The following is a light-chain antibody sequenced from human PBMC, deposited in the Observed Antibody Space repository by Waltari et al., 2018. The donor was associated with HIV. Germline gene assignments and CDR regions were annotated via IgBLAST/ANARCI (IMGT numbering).Light chain of an antibody. CDR2: DVR. CDR3: CSYAGSRTWV. V-gene: IGLV2-23*02. Sequence: QSALTQPASVSGSPGQSITISCTGPSSDIGGYNYVPWYQQHPGKAPKLIIYDVRKRPSGVSNRFSGSKSGNTASLTISGLQAEDETDYYCCSYAGSRTWVFGGGTKLTVL. CDR1: SSDIGGYNY. J-gene: IGLJ3*02.